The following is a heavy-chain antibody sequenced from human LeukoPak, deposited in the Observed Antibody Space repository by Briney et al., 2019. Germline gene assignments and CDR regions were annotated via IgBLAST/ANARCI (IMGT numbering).Heavy chain of an antibody. V-gene: IGHV1-2*02. CDR3: ARGPYPLPSLYYFDY. CDR2: INPNSGGT. Sequence: ASVKVSCKASGYTFTGYYMHWVRQAPGQGLEWMGWINPNSGGTNYAQKFQGRVTMTRDTSISTAYMELSRLRSDDTAVYYCARGPYPLPSLYYFDYGGQGTLVTVSS. J-gene: IGHJ4*02. D-gene: IGHD2/OR15-2a*01. CDR1: GYTFTGYY.